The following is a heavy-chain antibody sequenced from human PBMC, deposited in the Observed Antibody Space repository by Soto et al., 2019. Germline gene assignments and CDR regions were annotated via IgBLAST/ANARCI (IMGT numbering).Heavy chain of an antibody. CDR3: ARVPPVVDAKYYFDY. D-gene: IGHD2-2*01. J-gene: IGHJ4*02. CDR2: INHSGGT. Sequence: SETLSLTCAVYGGSFSGYYWTWIRRPPGKGLEWIGEINHSGGTNYNPSLKSRVIMSVDTSKNQFSLRLTSVTAADTAVYYCARVPPVVDAKYYFDYWGQGTLVTAPS. CDR1: GGSFSGYY. V-gene: IGHV4-34*01.